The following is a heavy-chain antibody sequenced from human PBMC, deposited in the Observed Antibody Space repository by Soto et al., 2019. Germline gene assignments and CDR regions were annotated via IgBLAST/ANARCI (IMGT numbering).Heavy chain of an antibody. Sequence: GGSLRLSCTASGFTFGDYAMSWFRQAPGKGLEWVGFIRSKAYGGTTEYAASVKGRFTISRDDSKSIAYLQMNSLKTEDTAVYYCTRADIVVVVAATPPFDYWGQGTLVTVSS. D-gene: IGHD2-15*01. J-gene: IGHJ4*02. CDR2: IRSKAYGGTT. CDR1: GFTFGDYA. CDR3: TRADIVVVVAATPPFDY. V-gene: IGHV3-49*03.